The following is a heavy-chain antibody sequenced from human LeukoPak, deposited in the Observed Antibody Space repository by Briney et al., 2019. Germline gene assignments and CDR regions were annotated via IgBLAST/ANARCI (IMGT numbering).Heavy chain of an antibody. CDR3: ARADVLDYFIEY. Sequence: PSETLSLTCTVSGGSISSSSYYWGWIRQPPGKGLEWIGSIYYSGSTYYNPSLKSRVTISVDTSKNQFSLKLSSVTAADTAVYYCARADVLDYFIEYWGQGTLVTVSS. CDR1: GGSISSSSYY. J-gene: IGHJ4*02. D-gene: IGHD3-16*01. CDR2: IYYSGST. V-gene: IGHV4-39*07.